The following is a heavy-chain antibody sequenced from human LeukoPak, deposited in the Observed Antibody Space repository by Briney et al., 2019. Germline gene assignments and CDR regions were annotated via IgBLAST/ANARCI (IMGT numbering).Heavy chain of an antibody. CDR3: ARDLDRTGFLEWLSYYYYYYMDV. CDR1: GFTFSSYW. V-gene: IGHV3-7*01. Sequence: GGSLRLSCAASGFTFSSYWMSWVRQAPGTGLEWVANIKQDGSEKYYVDSVKGRFTISRDNAKNSLYLQMNSLRAEDTAVYYCARDLDRTGFLEWLSYYYYYYMDVWGKGTTVTVSS. D-gene: IGHD3-3*01. CDR2: IKQDGSEK. J-gene: IGHJ6*03.